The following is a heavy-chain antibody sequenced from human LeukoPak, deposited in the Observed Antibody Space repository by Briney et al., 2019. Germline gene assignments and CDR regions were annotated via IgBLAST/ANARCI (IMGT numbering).Heavy chain of an antibody. D-gene: IGHD6-13*01. V-gene: IGHV4-39*07. Sequence: SETLSLTCTVSGGSISSSSYYWGWIRQPPGKGLEWIGSIYYSGSTYYNPSLKSRVTISVDTSKNQFSLKLSSVTAADTAVYYCAGAWGPGIAAAGTFSWGQGTLVTVSS. CDR3: AGAWGPGIAAAGTFS. J-gene: IGHJ4*02. CDR2: IYYSGST. CDR1: GGSISSSSYY.